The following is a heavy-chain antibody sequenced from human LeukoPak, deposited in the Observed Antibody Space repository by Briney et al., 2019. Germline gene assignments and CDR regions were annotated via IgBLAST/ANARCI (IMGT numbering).Heavy chain of an antibody. J-gene: IGHJ3*02. Sequence: PSETLSLTCTVSGGSISSYYWSWIRQPPGKGLEWIGYIYYSGSTNYNPSLKSRVTISVDTSKSQFSLKLSSVTAADTAVYYCARVGGSYLRVFDIWGQGTMVTVSS. D-gene: IGHD1-26*01. CDR3: ARVGGSYLRVFDI. V-gene: IGHV4-59*01. CDR1: GGSISSYY. CDR2: IYYSGST.